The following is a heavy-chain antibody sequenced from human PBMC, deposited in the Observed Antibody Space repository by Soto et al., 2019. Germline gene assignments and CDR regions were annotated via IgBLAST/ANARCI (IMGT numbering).Heavy chain of an antibody. CDR2: INSDGSST. D-gene: IGHD3-16*02. V-gene: IGHV3-74*01. CDR3: ARGYDYVWGSYRSGSDYYYYGMDV. Sequence: GGSLRLSCAASGFTFSSYWMHWVRQAPGKGLVWVSRINSDGSSTSYADSVKGRFTISRDNAKNTLYLQMNGLRAEDRAVYYCARGYDYVWGSYRSGSDYYYYGMDVWGQGTTVTVSS. J-gene: IGHJ6*02. CDR1: GFTFSSYW.